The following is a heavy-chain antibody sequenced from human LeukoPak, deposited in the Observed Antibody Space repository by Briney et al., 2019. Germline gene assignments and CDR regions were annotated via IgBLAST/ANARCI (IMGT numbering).Heavy chain of an antibody. Sequence: GGSLRLSCAASGFTFSDHCMTWIRQAPGKGLEWVSYIGTSSDNANYADSVKGRFTISRDNAKNSLYLQMSSLRAEDTAVYYCARGHYYDSSGYYDYWGQGTLVTVSS. V-gene: IGHV3-11*06. CDR1: GFTFSDHC. CDR2: IGTSSDNA. CDR3: ARGHYYDSSGYYDY. J-gene: IGHJ4*02. D-gene: IGHD3-22*01.